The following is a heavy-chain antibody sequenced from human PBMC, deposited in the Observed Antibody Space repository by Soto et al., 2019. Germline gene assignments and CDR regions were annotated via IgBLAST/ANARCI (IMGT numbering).Heavy chain of an antibody. D-gene: IGHD2-15*01. V-gene: IGHV4-59*04. CDR1: GGSISSYY. CDR3: ARNQPQRYCSGGTCRPAYGMDV. J-gene: IGHJ6*02. Sequence: SETLSLTCTVSGGSISSYYWSWIRQPPGKGLEWIGYIYYSGSTYYNPSLAGRLTMSVDTSNQFSLTLRSVTAADTALYYCARNQPQRYCSGGTCRPAYGMDVWGQGTTVTVSS. CDR2: IYYSGST.